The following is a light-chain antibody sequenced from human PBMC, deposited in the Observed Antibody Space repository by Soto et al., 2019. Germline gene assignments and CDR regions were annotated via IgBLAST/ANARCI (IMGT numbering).Light chain of an antibody. J-gene: IGKJ5*01. Sequence: EVVLTQSPVTLSSSPGERATLSCRASQSVRTYLAWYQVKPGQAPRLXXYDASRRASGVPARFSGSGSGTDFTLTISSLEPEDFALYYCQQRNTWPPITFGQGTQLEIK. V-gene: IGKV3-11*01. CDR2: DAS. CDR3: QQRNTWPPIT. CDR1: QSVRTY.